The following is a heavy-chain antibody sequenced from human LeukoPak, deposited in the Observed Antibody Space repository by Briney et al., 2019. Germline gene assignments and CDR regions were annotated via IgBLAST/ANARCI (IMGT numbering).Heavy chain of an antibody. D-gene: IGHD2-15*01. CDR1: GGSISSYY. J-gene: IGHJ6*02. V-gene: IGHV4-59*08. CDR3: ASGVGSLGLPHPYYYGMDV. CDR2: IYYSGST. Sequence: SETLSLTCTVSGGSISSYYWSWIRQPPGKGVEWIGYIYYSGSTNYNPSLKSRVTISVDTSKNQFSLKLSSVTAADTAVYYCASGVGSLGLPHPYYYGMDVWGQGTTVTVSS.